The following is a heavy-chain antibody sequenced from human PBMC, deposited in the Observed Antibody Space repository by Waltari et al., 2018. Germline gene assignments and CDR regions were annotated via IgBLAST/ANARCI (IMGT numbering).Heavy chain of an antibody. V-gene: IGHV1-46*01. CDR1: GYTFTSYY. J-gene: IGHJ5*02. Sequence: QVQLVQSGAEVKKPGASVKVSCKASGYTFTSYYMHWVRQAPGQGLEWMGIINPSGGSTSYAQKFQGRVTMTRDTSTSTVYMELSSLRSEDTAVYYCARDQEYGYNTLSNLRSYNWFDPWGQGTLVTVSS. D-gene: IGHD5-12*01. CDR2: INPSGGST. CDR3: ARDQEYGYNTLSNLRSYNWFDP.